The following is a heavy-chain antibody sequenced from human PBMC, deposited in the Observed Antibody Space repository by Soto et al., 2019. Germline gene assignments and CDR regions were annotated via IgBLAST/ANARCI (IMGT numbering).Heavy chain of an antibody. J-gene: IGHJ4*02. CDR1: GYTFTTYY. V-gene: IGHV1-46*01. D-gene: IGHD1-26*01. Sequence: QVQLVQSGAEVKKPGASVTVSCEASGYTFTTYYMHWVRQAPGQGLEWMGIINPSGGRTTYAQKFQGRVTMTRDTSTSTGYMELSSLRSEDTAVYYCARAVVGVTFDYWGQGTLVTVSS. CDR3: ARAVVGVTFDY. CDR2: INPSGGRT.